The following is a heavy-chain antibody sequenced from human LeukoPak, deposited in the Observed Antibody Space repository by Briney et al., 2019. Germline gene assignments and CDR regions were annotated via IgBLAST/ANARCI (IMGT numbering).Heavy chain of an antibody. Sequence: PGGSLRLSCAASGFTFSTYAMHWVRQGPGKGLEWVAIISYDGSNKYYADSVKGRFTISRDNSKNTLYLQMSSLSAEDTAVYYCAKDLEVPILDYWGQGTLVTVSS. CDR2: ISYDGSNK. D-gene: IGHD1-1*01. CDR1: GFTFSTYA. CDR3: AKDLEVPILDY. V-gene: IGHV3-30-3*01. J-gene: IGHJ4*02.